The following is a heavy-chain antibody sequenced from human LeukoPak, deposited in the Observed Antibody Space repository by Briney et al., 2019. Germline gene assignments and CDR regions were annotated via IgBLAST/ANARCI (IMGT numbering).Heavy chain of an antibody. CDR2: IKQDGSEK. V-gene: IGHV3-7*01. Sequence: QPGGSLRLSCAASGFTFSSYWMSWVRQAPGKGVEWVANIKQDGSEKYYVDSVKGRFAISRDNANNSLYLQMNSLRAEDTAVYYCARDSTVSNEDYWGQGTLVTVSS. D-gene: IGHD4-17*01. CDR1: GFTFSSYW. CDR3: ARDSTVSNEDY. J-gene: IGHJ4*02.